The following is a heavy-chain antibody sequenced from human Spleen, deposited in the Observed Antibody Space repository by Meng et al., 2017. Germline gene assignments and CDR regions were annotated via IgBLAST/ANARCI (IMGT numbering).Heavy chain of an antibody. CDR3: ARVGTVAGTS. V-gene: IGHV3-21*01. J-gene: IGHJ5*02. CDR1: GFSVSHNY. CDR2: ISSSSSYI. D-gene: IGHD6-19*01. Sequence: GESLKISCAASGFSVSHNYMSWVRQAPGKGLEWVSSISSSSSYIYYADSVKGRFTISRDNAKNSLYLQMNSLRAEDTAVYYCARVGTVAGTSWGQGTLVTVSS.